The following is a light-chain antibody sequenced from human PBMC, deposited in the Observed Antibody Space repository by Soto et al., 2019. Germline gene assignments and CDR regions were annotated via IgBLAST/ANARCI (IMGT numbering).Light chain of an antibody. J-gene: IGLJ3*02. CDR1: SRDVGAYDW. CDR3: CSYTGYYTV. V-gene: IGLV2-11*01. CDR2: DVT. Sequence: QSALTQPRSVSGSPGQSVTISCTGTSRDVGAYDWVSWYQHHPGKAPKLIIYDVTKRPSGVPDRFSGPKSGNTASLTISGLQAEDEADYYCCSYTGYYTVFGGGTKLTVL.